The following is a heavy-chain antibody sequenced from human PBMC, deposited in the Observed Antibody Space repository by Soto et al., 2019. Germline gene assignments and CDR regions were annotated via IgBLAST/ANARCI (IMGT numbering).Heavy chain of an antibody. Sequence: ASVKVSCKASGYTFTGYYMHWVRQAPGQGLEWMGWINPNSGGTNYAQKFQGWVTMTRDTSVSTAYMELSMLRSDDTAVYYCARDYGGYSSSSDAFDIWGQGTMVTVSS. CDR3: ARDYGGYSSSSDAFDI. D-gene: IGHD6-6*01. CDR1: GYTFTGYY. CDR2: INPNSGGT. J-gene: IGHJ3*02. V-gene: IGHV1-2*04.